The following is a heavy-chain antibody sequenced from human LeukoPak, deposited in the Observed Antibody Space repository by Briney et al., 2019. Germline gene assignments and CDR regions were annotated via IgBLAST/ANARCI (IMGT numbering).Heavy chain of an antibody. CDR3: ARVVVVVAATYYYYYMDV. J-gene: IGHJ6*03. D-gene: IGHD2-15*01. CDR2: INTNAGNP. CDR1: GYTFTSYA. V-gene: IGHV7-4-1*02. Sequence: ASVKVSCKASGYTFTSYAMNWVRQAPGQGLEWMGWINTNAGNPTYAQGFTERFVSSLDTSVSTAYLQISSLKAEDTAVYYCARVVVVVAATYYYYYMDVWGKGTTVTVSS.